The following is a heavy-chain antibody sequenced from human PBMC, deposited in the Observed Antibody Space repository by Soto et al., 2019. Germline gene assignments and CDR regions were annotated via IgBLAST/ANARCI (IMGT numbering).Heavy chain of an antibody. V-gene: IGHV4-30-4*01. J-gene: IGHJ4*02. CDR3: ARAPVGLDTISYFDY. CDR1: GDSVSSVGFH. D-gene: IGHD3-3*01. CDR2: IYNGGST. Sequence: SETLSLTCTVSGDSVSSVGFHWAWLRRPPGKGLEWIGYIYNGGSTYYRPSLESRMRMSLDATRNHYSLRLTSVTAADTAVYFCARAPVGLDTISYFDYWGQGKLVTVFS.